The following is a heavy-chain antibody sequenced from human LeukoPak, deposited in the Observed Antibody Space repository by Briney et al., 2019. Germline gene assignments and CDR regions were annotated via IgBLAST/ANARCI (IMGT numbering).Heavy chain of an antibody. V-gene: IGHV1-46*01. J-gene: IGHJ6*02. CDR3: ARAGRNSANRNYYYYGMDV. CDR2: IDPSGGST. D-gene: IGHD1-14*01. CDR1: AYTFSSYL. Sequence: ASVKVSCKASAYTFSSYLLHWVRQAPGQGLEWMGIIDPSGGSTDYAQKFQGRIIMTRDMSTSTVYMELSSLRSEDTAVYYCARAGRNSANRNYYYYGMDVWGQGTTVTVSS.